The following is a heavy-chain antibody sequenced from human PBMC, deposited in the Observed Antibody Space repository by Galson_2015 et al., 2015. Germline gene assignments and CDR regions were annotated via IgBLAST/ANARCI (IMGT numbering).Heavy chain of an antibody. V-gene: IGHV1-69*13. D-gene: IGHD2-2*01. Sequence: SVKVSCKASGGTFSSYATSWVRQAPGQGLEWMGGIIPIFGTANYAQKFQGRVTITADESTSTAYMELSSLRSEDTAVYYCARDDPVVPAAIPRYYYYGMDVWGQGTTVTVSS. CDR2: IIPIFGTA. J-gene: IGHJ6*02. CDR1: GGTFSSYA. CDR3: ARDDPVVPAAIPRYYYYGMDV.